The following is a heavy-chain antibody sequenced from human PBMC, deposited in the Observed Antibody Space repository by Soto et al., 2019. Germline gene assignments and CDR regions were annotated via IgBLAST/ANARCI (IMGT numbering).Heavy chain of an antibody. J-gene: IGHJ3*02. V-gene: IGHV3-30-3*01. CDR3: AREGDGFDDAFDI. Sequence: QVQLVESGGGVVQPGRSLRLSCAASGFTFSSYAMHWVRQAPGKGLEWVAVISYDGSNKYYADSVKGRFTISGDNSKNTLYLQMNSLRAEDTAVYYCAREGDGFDDAFDIWGQGTMVTVSS. CDR2: ISYDGSNK. D-gene: IGHD5-12*01. CDR1: GFTFSSYA.